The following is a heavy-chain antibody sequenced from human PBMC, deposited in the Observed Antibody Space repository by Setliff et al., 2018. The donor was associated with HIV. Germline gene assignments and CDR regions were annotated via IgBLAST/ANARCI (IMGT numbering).Heavy chain of an antibody. J-gene: IGHJ3*02. CDR1: GFTFSSYG. CDR2: ITSSGSTI. Sequence: GGSLRLSCAASGFTFSSYGMSWVRQAPGKGLGWVSYITSSGSTIYYADSVKGRFMFSRDTTKTSFYLQMNSLRAEDTSIYFCARGHRTSDGLDMWGQGTMVTVSS. D-gene: IGHD2-2*01. CDR3: ARGHRTSDGLDM. V-gene: IGHV3-48*03.